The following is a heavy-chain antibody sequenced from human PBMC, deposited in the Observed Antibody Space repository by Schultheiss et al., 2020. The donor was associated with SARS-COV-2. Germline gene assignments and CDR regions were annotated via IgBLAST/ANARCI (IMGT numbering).Heavy chain of an antibody. CDR2: IYYSGST. D-gene: IGHD3-3*01. CDR1: GGSISSYY. V-gene: IGHV4-59*08. J-gene: IGHJ5*02. CDR3: ARLPGVLRFLRFDP. Sequence: SETLSLTCTVSGGSISSYYWSWIRQPPGKGLEWIGYIYYSGSTNYNPSLKSRVTISVDTSKNQFSLKLSSATAADTAVYYCARLPGVLRFLRFDPWGQGTLVTVSS.